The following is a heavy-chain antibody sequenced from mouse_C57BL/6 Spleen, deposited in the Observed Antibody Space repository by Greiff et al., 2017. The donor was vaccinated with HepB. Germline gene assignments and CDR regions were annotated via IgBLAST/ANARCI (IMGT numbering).Heavy chain of an antibody. CDR1: GYTFTDYN. CDR3: ARQGGYDYDDFDY. V-gene: IGHV1-22*01. CDR2: INPNNGGT. Sequence: EVQLQQSGPELVKPGASVKMSCKASGYTFTDYNMHWVKQSHGKSLEWIGYINPNNGGTSYTQKFKGKATLTVNKSSSTAYMELRSLTSEDSAVYECARQGGYDYDDFDYWGQGTTLTVSS. D-gene: IGHD2-4*01. J-gene: IGHJ2*01.